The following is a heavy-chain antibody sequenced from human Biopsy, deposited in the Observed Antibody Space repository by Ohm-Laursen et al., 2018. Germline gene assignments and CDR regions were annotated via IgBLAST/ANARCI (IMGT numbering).Heavy chain of an antibody. V-gene: IGHV1-69*13. D-gene: IGHD1-26*01. CDR2: IIPMFGTA. CDR1: GGTFTTYA. J-gene: IGHJ4*02. CDR3: ARGPHSGSHSCFDY. Sequence: ASVKVSCKASGGTFTTYAISWVRQAPGQGLEWMGGIIPMFGTANYAQMFQGRVTISADESTSTSYMELSSLTTEDAAIYYCARGPHSGSHSCFDYWGRGTLVTVSS.